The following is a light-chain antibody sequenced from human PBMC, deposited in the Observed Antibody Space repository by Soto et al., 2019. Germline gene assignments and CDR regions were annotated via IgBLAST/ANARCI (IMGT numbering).Light chain of an antibody. J-gene: IGLJ2*01. CDR1: SSNIGSNT. CDR3: AAWDDSLNGVV. V-gene: IGLV1-44*01. CDR2: SNN. Sequence: QSVLTQPPSASGTTGQRVTISCSGSSSNIGSNTVHWYQQLPGTAPKLLIYSNNQRPSGVPDRFSGSKSGTSASLAISGLQSEDEADYYCAAWDDSLNGVVFGGGTKVTVL.